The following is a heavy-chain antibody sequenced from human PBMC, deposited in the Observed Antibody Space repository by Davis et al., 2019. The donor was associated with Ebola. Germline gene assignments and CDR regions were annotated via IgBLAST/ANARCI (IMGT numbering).Heavy chain of an antibody. CDR1: GFRFSSYA. CDR3: AKSGLSFGVVKYHYGMDV. CDR2: ITVSGST. Sequence: GGSLRLSCAASGFRFSSYAMNWVRQAPGKGLEWVSGITVSGSTFYAESLKGRFTISRDNSKKTLYLQMSSLRAEDTAVYYCAKSGLSFGVVKYHYGMDVWGKGTTVTVSS. J-gene: IGHJ6*04. D-gene: IGHD3-3*01. V-gene: IGHV3-23*01.